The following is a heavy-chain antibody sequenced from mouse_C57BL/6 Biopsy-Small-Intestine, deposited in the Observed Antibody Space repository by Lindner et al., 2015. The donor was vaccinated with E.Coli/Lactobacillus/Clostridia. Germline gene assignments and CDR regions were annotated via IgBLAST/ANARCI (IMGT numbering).Heavy chain of an antibody. CDR3: ARVEERGFDP. CDR1: GGTFSSYP. CDR2: IIPILGTA. V-gene: IGHV1-81*01. Sequence: SVKVSCKASGGTFSSYPITWVRQAPGQGLEWMGGIIPILGTADYAQKFQGRVTITADESTTTAYMELSSLRSEDTAVYYCARVEERGFDPWGQGTLVTVSS. J-gene: IGHJ4*01.